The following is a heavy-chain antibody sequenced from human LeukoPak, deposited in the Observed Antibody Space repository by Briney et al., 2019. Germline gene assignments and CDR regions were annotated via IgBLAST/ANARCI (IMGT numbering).Heavy chain of an antibody. CDR2: IHTTGNT. J-gene: IGHJ4*02. V-gene: IGHV4-4*07. CDR3: ARDYRRLIDY. D-gene: IGHD3-16*01. CDR1: GGSISSYY. Sequence: PSETLSLTCTVSGGSISSYYWIWVRQPAGKGLEWIGRIHTTGNTNYNPSLKSRLSMSVDTSMNQFSLRLSSVTAADTAVYYCARDYRRLIDYWGQGTLVTVSS.